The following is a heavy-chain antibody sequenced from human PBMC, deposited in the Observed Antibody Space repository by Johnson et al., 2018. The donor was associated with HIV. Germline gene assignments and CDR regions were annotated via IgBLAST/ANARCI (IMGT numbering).Heavy chain of an antibody. CDR1: GFTFSTNW. Sequence: VQLVESGGDLVQPGGSLRLSCVGSGFTFSTNWMHWVRQAPGKGLVWVSRINSDESSTNYAESVKGRFTISRDNAKNTLYLQMNSLRAEDTAVYYCARAGKTVTFDIWGQGTMVTVSS. J-gene: IGHJ3*02. D-gene: IGHD1-14*01. V-gene: IGHV3-74*01. CDR2: INSDESST. CDR3: ARAGKTVTFDI.